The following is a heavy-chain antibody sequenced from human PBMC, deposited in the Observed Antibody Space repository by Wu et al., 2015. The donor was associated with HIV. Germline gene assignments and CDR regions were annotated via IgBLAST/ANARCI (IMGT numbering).Heavy chain of an antibody. D-gene: IGHD3-9*01. CDR2: INPVFPAG. CDR3: ARRLVLAGSASDL. J-gene: IGHJ3*01. Sequence: QVQLEQSGAEVKKTGSSVKVSCKASGGIFKSYDISWVRQAPGQGLEWMAGINPVFPAGKYAQKFQGRVTITRDESTSTAYMELKSPTSEDTATYYCARRLVLAGSASDLWGQGTMVTVSS. V-gene: IGHV1-69*05. CDR1: GGIFKSYD.